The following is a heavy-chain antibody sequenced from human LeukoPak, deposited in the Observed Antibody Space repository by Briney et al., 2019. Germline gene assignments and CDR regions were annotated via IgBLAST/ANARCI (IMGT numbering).Heavy chain of an antibody. Sequence: SCKVSGYTLTELSMHWVRQAPGKGLEWVSAISGSGGSTYYADSVKGRFTISRDNSKNTLYLQMNSLRAEDTAVYYCAKDQSVVTAIPLFDYWGQGTLVTVSS. CDR3: AKDQSVVTAIPLFDY. J-gene: IGHJ4*02. CDR2: ISGSGGST. CDR1: GYTLTELS. D-gene: IGHD2-21*02. V-gene: IGHV3-23*01.